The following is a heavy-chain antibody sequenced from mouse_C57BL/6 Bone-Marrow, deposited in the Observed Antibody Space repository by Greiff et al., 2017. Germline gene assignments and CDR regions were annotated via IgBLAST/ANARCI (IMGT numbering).Heavy chain of an antibody. CDR2: IYPGGGYT. D-gene: IGHD3-2*02. CDR1: GYTFTNYW. V-gene: IGHV1-63*01. CDR3: AGKAQATRAMDY. Sequence: QVQLKESGAELVRPGTSVKMSCKASGYTFTNYWIGWAKQRPGHGLEWIGDIYPGGGYTNYNEKFKGKATLTADKSSSTAYMQFSSLTSEDSALYYCAGKAQATRAMDYWGQGTSVTVSS. J-gene: IGHJ4*01.